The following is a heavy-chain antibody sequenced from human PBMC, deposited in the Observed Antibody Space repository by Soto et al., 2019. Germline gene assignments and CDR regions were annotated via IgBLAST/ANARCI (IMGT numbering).Heavy chain of an antibody. CDR3: ARDFDADSRTDFDY. Sequence: GGSLRLSCATSGFFFSDYYMHWIRQAPGKGLEWISYISGNGRIIQYADSAKGRFTISRDNAQNSLYLQMNSLRAEDTALYFCARDFDADSRTDFDYWGQGTLVTVSS. J-gene: IGHJ4*02. CDR1: GFFFSDYY. CDR2: ISGNGRII. D-gene: IGHD4-17*01. V-gene: IGHV3-11*01.